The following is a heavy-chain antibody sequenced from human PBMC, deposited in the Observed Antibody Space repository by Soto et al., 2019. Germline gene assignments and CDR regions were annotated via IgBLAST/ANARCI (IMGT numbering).Heavy chain of an antibody. D-gene: IGHD3-10*01. J-gene: IGHJ4*02. CDR1: GFTFSNYW. Sequence: EVQLVESGGGLVQPGGSLRLSCAASGFTFSNYWMTWVRQAPGKGLEWVANIKQDGSEKYYVDSVKGRFTISRDNAKNSLYLQVNSLRAEDAAVYYCAREESDHWGQGTLVTVSS. V-gene: IGHV3-7*04. CDR2: IKQDGSEK. CDR3: AREESDH.